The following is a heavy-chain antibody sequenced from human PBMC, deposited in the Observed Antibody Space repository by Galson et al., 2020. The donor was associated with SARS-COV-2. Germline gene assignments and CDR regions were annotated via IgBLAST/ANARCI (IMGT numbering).Heavy chain of an antibody. D-gene: IGHD5-18*01. V-gene: IGHV3-23*01. Sequence: GESLKISCAASGFTFSNYAMSWVRQAPGKGLEWVSAINDAGGSTYYADSVKGRFTVSRDNSKNTLYLQMNSLRAGDTAVYYCAKGSQGYRPYYFGYWGQGTLVTVSS. CDR1: GFTFSNYA. CDR3: AKGSQGYRPYYFGY. J-gene: IGHJ4*02. CDR2: INDAGGST.